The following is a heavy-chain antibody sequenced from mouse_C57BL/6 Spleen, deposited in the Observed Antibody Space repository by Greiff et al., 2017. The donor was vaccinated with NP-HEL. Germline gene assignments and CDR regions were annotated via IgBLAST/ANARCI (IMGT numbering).Heavy chain of an antibody. CDR1: GFTFSSYT. CDR3: KRRLQYHFDY. CDR2: ISGGGGNT. V-gene: IGHV5-9*01. J-gene: IGHJ2*01. Sequence: EVKLQESGGGLVKPGGSLKLSCAASGFTFSSYTMSWVRQTPEKRLEWVATISGGGGNTYYPHSVTGRFTISRDNAENTLYIQMSSLRSEDTASYYCKRRLQYHFDYWGQGTTLTVSS. D-gene: IGHD1-1*01.